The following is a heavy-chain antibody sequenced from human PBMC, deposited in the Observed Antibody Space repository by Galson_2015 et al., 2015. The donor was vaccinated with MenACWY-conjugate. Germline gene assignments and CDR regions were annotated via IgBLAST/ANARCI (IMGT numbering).Heavy chain of an antibody. CDR1: GLSFSNYW. CDR2: INNDGTTT. CDR3: ARRTLSGVYYYFDS. D-gene: IGHD5/OR15-5a*01. Sequence: SLRLSCAASGLSFSNYWMHWVRQAPGKGLVWVSRINNDGTTTNYADSVKGRFTISRDNAKNTLYLQINSLRAEDTAVYYCARRTLSGVYYYFDSWGQGTLVTVSS. J-gene: IGHJ4*02. V-gene: IGHV3-74*01.